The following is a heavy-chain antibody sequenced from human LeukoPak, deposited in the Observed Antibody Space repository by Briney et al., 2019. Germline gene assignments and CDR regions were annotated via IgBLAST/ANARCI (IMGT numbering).Heavy chain of an antibody. CDR2: IIPIFGTA. CDR1: GGTFSSYA. CDR3: ALSSSWYEFDY. D-gene: IGHD6-13*01. V-gene: IGHV1-69*05. J-gene: IGHJ4*02. Sequence: GASVKVSCKASGGTFSSYAISWVRQAPGQGLEWMGGIIPIFGTANYAQKFQGRVTITRNTSISTAYMELSSLRSEDTAVYYCALSSSWYEFDYWGQGTLVTVSS.